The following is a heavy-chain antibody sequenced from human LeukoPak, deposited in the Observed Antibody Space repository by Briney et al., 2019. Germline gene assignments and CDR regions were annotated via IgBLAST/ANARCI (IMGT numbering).Heavy chain of an antibody. J-gene: IGHJ4*02. V-gene: IGHV1-18*01. CDR1: GYTFASSG. CDR2: ISGYNGDK. D-gene: IGHD1-1*01. CDR3: ARDPGGRELAFDY. Sequence: ASVKVSCKASGYTFASSGISWVRPAPGQGHAWMGWISGYNGDKNYAQKFQGRVAITTDTSTSTAYMELRSLSSDDSAVYYCARDPGGRELAFDYWGQGTLVTVSS.